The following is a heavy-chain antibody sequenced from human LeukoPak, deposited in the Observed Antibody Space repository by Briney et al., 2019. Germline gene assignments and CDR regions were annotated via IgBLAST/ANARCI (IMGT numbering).Heavy chain of an antibody. J-gene: IGHJ3*02. CDR2: INHSGST. V-gene: IGHV4-34*01. CDR1: GGSFSGYY. Sequence: PSETLSLTCAVYGGSFSGYYWSWIRQPPGKGLEWMGEINHSGSTNYNPSLKSRVTISVDTSKDQFSLKLSSVTAADTAVYYCARGAISRVDAFDIWGQGTMVTVSS. D-gene: IGHD2-2*01. CDR3: ARGAISRVDAFDI.